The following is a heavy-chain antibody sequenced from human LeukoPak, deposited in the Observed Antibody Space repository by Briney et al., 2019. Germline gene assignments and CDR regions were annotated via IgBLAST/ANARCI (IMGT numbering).Heavy chain of an antibody. J-gene: IGHJ4*02. CDR3: ARDYYDSSGYIDY. CDR1: GFTFSSYS. V-gene: IGHV3-48*01. Sequence: GGSLRLSCAASGFTFSSYSMNWVRQAPGKGLEWVSYISSSSSTIYYADPVKGRFTISRVNAKNSLYLQMNSLRGEDTAVYYCARDYYDSSGYIDYWGQGTLVTVSS. D-gene: IGHD3-22*01. CDR2: ISSSSSTI.